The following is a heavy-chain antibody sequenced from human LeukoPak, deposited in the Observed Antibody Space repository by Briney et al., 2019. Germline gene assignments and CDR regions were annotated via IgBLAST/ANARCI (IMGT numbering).Heavy chain of an antibody. CDR3: GRGEGGEVYYYYYMDV. J-gene: IGHJ6*03. D-gene: IGHD2-21*01. CDR1: GYTFTSYD. CDR2: MNPNSGNT. Sequence: ASVKVSCKASGYTFTSYDINWVRQATGQGLEWMGWMNPNSGNTGYAQKFQGRVTITRNTSISTAYIELSRLRSEDTAVYYCGRGEGGEVYYYYYMDVWGKGTTVTVSS. V-gene: IGHV1-8*03.